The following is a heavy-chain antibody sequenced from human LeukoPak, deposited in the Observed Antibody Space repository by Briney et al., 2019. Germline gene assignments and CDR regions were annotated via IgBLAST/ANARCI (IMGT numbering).Heavy chain of an antibody. CDR2: IIPILGIA. D-gene: IGHD4-17*01. CDR3: ARPSHDYGDYTGWFDP. J-gene: IGHJ5*02. V-gene: IGHV1-69*04. CDR1: GGTFSSYA. Sequence: SVKVSCKAAGGTFSSYAISWVRQAPGQGLEWMGRIIPILGIANYAQQFQGRVTITADKSTSTAYMELSSLRSEDTAVYYCARPSHDYGDYTGWFDPWGQGTLVTVSS.